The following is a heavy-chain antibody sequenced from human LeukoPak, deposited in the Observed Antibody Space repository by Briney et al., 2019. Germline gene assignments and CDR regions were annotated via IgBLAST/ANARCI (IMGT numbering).Heavy chain of an antibody. CDR3: AKERNLEIAVAGTIFDY. D-gene: IGHD6-19*01. J-gene: IGHJ4*02. V-gene: IGHV3-21*01. CDR2: ISSRSSYI. CDR1: GFTFSNYS. Sequence: GGSLRLSCAASGFTFSNYSMNWVRQAPGKGLEWFSSISSRSSYIFYADSVRGRFTISRDNSKNMIYLEMSSLKAEDTAVYYCAKERNLEIAVAGTIFDYWGQGTLVTVSS.